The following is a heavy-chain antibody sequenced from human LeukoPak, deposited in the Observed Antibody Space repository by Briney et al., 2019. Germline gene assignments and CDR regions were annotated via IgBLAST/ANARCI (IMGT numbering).Heavy chain of an antibody. CDR2: IKHDGSEK. D-gene: IGHD1-26*01. V-gene: IGHV3-7*01. J-gene: IGHJ4*02. CDR1: GFTFRNYW. Sequence: PGGSLRLSCAASGFTFRNYWMSWVRQAPGKGLEWVANIKHDGSEKYYVDSVEDRFTISRDNAKSSLYLQMNSVRAEDTAVYYCASGWDLRNFDYWGQGTLVTVSS. CDR3: ASGWDLRNFDY.